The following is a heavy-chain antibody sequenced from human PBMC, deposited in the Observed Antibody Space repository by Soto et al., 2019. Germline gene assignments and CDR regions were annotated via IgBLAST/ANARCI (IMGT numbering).Heavy chain of an antibody. D-gene: IGHD2-2*01. CDR2: IIPIFGTA. J-gene: IGHJ6*02. CDR1: GGTFSSYA. CDR3: ARDMDCSTSCYYYYYGMDV. Sequence: QVQLVQSGAEVKKPGSSVKVSCKASGGTFSSYAISWVRQAPGQGLEWMGGIIPIFGTANYAQKFQGRVTITADESTSTAYMELSSLRSEDTAVYYCARDMDCSTSCYYYYYGMDVWGQGTTVTVSS. V-gene: IGHV1-69*01.